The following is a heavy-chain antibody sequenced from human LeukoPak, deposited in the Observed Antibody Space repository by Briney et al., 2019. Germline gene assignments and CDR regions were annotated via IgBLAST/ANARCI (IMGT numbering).Heavy chain of an antibody. CDR2: IYYSGST. CDR3: ARMQGFCSGNSCYSGSFDY. V-gene: IGHV4-61*01. CDR1: GGSVSSGSYY. J-gene: IGHJ4*02. D-gene: IGHD2-15*01. Sequence: PSETLSLTCTVSGGSVSSGSYYWSWIRQPPGKGLEWIGYIYYSGSTNYNPSLKSRVTISVDTSKNQFSLKLSSVTAADTAVYYCARMQGFCSGNSCYSGSFDYWGQGTLVTVSS.